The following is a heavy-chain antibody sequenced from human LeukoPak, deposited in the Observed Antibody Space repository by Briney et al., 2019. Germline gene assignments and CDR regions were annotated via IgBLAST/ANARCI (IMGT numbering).Heavy chain of an antibody. CDR2: ISGSGGST. CDR1: EFSFPSYA. J-gene: IGHJ4*02. Sequence: GGSLRLSCVGSEFSFPSYAMSWVRQAPGKGLEWVSAISGSGGSTYYADSVKGRFTISRDNSKNTLYLQMNSLRAEDTAVYYCAKEFNFFRGVIISTDYWGQGTLVIVSS. D-gene: IGHD3-10*01. V-gene: IGHV3-23*01. CDR3: AKEFNFFRGVIISTDY.